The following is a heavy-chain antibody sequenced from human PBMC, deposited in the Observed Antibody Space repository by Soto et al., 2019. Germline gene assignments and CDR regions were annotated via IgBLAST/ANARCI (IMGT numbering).Heavy chain of an antibody. CDR1: GFTFSTYW. D-gene: IGHD3-3*01. CDR3: ARDVKKRNFYEFWSGSLP. Sequence: EVQLVESGGALVQPGGSLRLSCAASGFTFSTYWMTWVRQAPGKGLEWVANINQDGSETYSVDSVKCRFTISRDNAKNSLYLQMNSLRAEDTAVYYCARDVKKRNFYEFWSGSLPWGQGTLVTVSS. V-gene: IGHV3-7*01. CDR2: INQDGSET. J-gene: IGHJ5*02.